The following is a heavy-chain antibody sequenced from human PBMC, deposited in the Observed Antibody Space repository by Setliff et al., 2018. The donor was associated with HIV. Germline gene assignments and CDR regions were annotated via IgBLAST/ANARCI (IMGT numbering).Heavy chain of an antibody. CDR1: GGSVRSDDYS. CDR3: ARDLRGTQSSDY. V-gene: IGHV4-39*07. Sequence: SETLSLTCTVFGGSVRSDDYSWGWIRQPPGKGLEWIGYMYSGGNTYYKPSLKSRVTISVDTSRNRVSLKMTSVTAADTAVYYCARDLRGTQSSDYWGQGTLVTVSS. J-gene: IGHJ4*02. CDR2: MYSGGNT. D-gene: IGHD1-1*01.